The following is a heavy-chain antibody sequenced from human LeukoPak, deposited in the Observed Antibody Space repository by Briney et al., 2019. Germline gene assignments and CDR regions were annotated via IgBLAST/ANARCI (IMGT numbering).Heavy chain of an antibody. V-gene: IGHV3-49*04. CDR2: ITSKAYGATT. CDR3: TRDTAEFYDSSGYAGD. J-gene: IGHJ4*02. Sequence: GGSLRLSCAASGFTFSSYRMNWVRQAPGKGLEWVGFITSKAYGATTEYAASVKGRFTISRDDSKSIAYLQMNSLKTEDTAVYHCTRDTAEFYDSSGYAGDWGQGTLVTVSS. CDR1: GFTFSSYR. D-gene: IGHD3-22*01.